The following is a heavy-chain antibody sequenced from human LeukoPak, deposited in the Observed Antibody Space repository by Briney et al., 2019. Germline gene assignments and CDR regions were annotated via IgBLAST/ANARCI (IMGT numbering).Heavy chain of an antibody. Sequence: SETRSLTCALAGYSISRGYDGGGRRRATGKGREGIGAIYRSGTTSSNPSLKSRVTMSVDTSKNQFSLNLSSVTAADTAVYYCARHDLLGSSVWIDAFDFWGQGTMVTVSS. V-gene: IGHV4-38-2*01. CDR2: IYRSGTT. CDR1: GYSISRGYD. CDR3: ARHDLLGSSVWIDAFDF. D-gene: IGHD6-25*01. J-gene: IGHJ3*01.